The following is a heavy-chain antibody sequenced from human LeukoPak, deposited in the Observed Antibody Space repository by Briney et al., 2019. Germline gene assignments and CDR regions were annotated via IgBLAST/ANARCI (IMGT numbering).Heavy chain of an antibody. Sequence: PSETLSLTCTVSGGSISSYYWSWIRQPPGKGLEWIGYIYYSGSTNYNPSLKSRVTISVDTSKNQFSLKLSSVTAADTAVYYCARDPSLNGYYMDVWGKGTTVTVSS. CDR1: GGSISSYY. CDR2: IYYSGST. V-gene: IGHV4-59*01. CDR3: ARDPSLNGYYMDV. D-gene: IGHD2-8*01. J-gene: IGHJ6*03.